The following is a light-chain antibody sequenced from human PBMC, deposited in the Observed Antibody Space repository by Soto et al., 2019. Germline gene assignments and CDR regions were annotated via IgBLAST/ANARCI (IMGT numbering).Light chain of an antibody. V-gene: IGLV1-44*01. CDR3: AGWDDSLLGPV. CDR2: NDD. CDR1: SSGLEIKI. Sequence: QSGLPQPSSSSWTPGQRVTISCSVSSSGLEIKILNWYQHIPGKAPKLLIYNDDQRPSGVPDRFSGSRSGTSASLVIAGLRSEDEAEYYCAGWDDSLLGPVFGGGTQLTVL. J-gene: IGLJ3*02.